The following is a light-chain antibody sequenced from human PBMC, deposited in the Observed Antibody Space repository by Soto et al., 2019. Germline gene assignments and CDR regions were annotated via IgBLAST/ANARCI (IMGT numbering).Light chain of an antibody. CDR2: DAS. Sequence: IQVTQSPSSLSATVGDRVTITCRASQDSTKYLAWYQQKPGKAPNLLIYDASTLHSGVPSRFSGSGYGTDFTLTINNLHPEDSATYYCQQTHAVPLPFGQGTRLEI. J-gene: IGKJ5*01. CDR3: QQTHAVPLP. CDR1: QDSTKY. V-gene: IGKV1-9*01.